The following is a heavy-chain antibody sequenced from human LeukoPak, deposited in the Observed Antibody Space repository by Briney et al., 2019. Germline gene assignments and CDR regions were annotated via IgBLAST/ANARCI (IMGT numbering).Heavy chain of an antibody. CDR3: ASSVDTAMVASGVFDY. D-gene: IGHD5-18*01. J-gene: IGHJ4*02. V-gene: IGHV4-39*01. CDR1: GGSISSSSYY. CDR2: IYYSGST. Sequence: SGTLSLTCTVSGGSISSSSYYWGWIRQPPGKGLEWIGSIYYSGSTYYNPSLKSRVTISVDTSKNQFSLKLSSVTAEDTAVYYCASSVDTAMVASGVFDYWGQGTLVTVSS.